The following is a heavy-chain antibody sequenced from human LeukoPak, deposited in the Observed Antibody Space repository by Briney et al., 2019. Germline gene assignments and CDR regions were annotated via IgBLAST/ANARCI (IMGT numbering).Heavy chain of an antibody. CDR2: IYYSGST. D-gene: IGHD3-10*01. V-gene: IGHV4-30-4*01. Sequence: PSQTLSLTCTVSGGSISSGDYYWSWIRQPPGKGLEWIGYIYYSGSTYYNPSLKSRVTISVDTSKNQFSLKLSSVTAADTAVYYCARDVYGSGIRGVYYYGMDVWGQGTTVTVSS. CDR1: GGSISSGDYY. CDR3: ARDVYGSGIRGVYYYGMDV. J-gene: IGHJ6*02.